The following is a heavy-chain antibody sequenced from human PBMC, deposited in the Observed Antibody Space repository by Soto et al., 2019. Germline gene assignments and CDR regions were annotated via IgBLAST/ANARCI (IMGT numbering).Heavy chain of an antibody. Sequence: SETLSLTCTVSGGSISSSGYYWSWIRQHPGKGLEWIGHIYYSGSTYYNPSLKSRVTTSVDTSKNQFSLKLTSVTAADTAVYYCARVVGYCSGGNCYPDYWGQGTLVTVSS. D-gene: IGHD2-15*01. J-gene: IGHJ4*02. CDR3: ARVVGYCSGGNCYPDY. CDR1: GGSISSSGYY. CDR2: IYYSGST. V-gene: IGHV4-31*03.